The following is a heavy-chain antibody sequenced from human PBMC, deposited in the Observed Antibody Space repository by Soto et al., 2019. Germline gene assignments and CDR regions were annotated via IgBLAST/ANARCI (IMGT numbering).Heavy chain of an antibody. CDR1: GYSFTSYG. Sequence: QIQLVQSGAEVKKPGASVKVSCKASGYSFTSYGITWVRQAPGQGPEWLGWINAENGNTNYAQKFQGRSTMTTDTSTNTAFMELRGLRSDDTAVYYCARVVLEWLPTSGFDYWGQGTLVTVSS. CDR3: ARVVLEWLPTSGFDY. J-gene: IGHJ4*02. V-gene: IGHV1-18*04. D-gene: IGHD5-12*01. CDR2: INAENGNT.